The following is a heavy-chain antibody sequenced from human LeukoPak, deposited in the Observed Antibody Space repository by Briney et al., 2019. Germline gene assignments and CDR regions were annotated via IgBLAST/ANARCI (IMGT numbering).Heavy chain of an antibody. CDR2: ISYDGTNN. V-gene: IGHV3-30*18. CDR1: EFTFSNAW. D-gene: IGHD2-15*01. J-gene: IGHJ4*02. CDR3: AKVVTPGVVAATVFDY. Sequence: GGSLRLSCAVSEFTFSNAWMSWVRQAPGKGLEWVATISYDGTNNYYADSVKGRFTISRDNSKNTLYLQMNSLRAEDTAVYYCAKVVTPGVVAATVFDYWGQGTLVTVSS.